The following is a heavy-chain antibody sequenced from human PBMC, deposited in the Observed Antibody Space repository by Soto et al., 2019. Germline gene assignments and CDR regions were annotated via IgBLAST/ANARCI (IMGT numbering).Heavy chain of an antibody. CDR2: IWYDGSNK. Sequence: VQLVESGGGVVQPGRSLRLSCAASGFTFSSYGMHWVRQAPGKGLEWVAVIWYDGSNKYYADSVKGRFTISRDNSKNTLYLQMNSLRAEDTAVYYCARDLNLGSGSYYPYYYYGMDVWGQGTTVTVSS. J-gene: IGHJ6*02. V-gene: IGHV3-33*01. D-gene: IGHD3-10*01. CDR1: GFTFSSYG. CDR3: ARDLNLGSGSYYPYYYYGMDV.